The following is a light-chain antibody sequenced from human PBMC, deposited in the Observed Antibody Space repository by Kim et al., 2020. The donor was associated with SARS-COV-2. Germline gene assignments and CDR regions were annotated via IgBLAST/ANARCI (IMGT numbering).Light chain of an antibody. CDR3: QQYGSSPLYT. Sequence: EIVLTQSPGTLSLSPGERATLSCRASQSVSSSYLARYQQKPGQAPRLLIYDASSRPTGIPDRFSGSGSGTDFTLTISRLEPEDFAVYYCQQYGSSPLYTFGQGTKLEI. V-gene: IGKV3-20*01. CDR2: DAS. J-gene: IGKJ2*01. CDR1: QSVSSSY.